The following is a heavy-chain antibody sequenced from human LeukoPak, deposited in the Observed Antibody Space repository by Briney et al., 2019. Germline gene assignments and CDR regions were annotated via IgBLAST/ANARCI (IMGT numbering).Heavy chain of an antibody. J-gene: IGHJ4*02. CDR1: GGSISSRSYY. Sequence: PSEILSLTCTVSGGSISSRSYYWGWTRHPPGKGLGWIGSIFYSGTTYYNPSLKSRVTISVDTSKNQFSLRLSSVTAADTAVYYCASENCSGTSCSSFDYWGQGTLVTVSS. D-gene: IGHD2-2*01. CDR2: IFYSGTT. CDR3: ASENCSGTSCSSFDY. V-gene: IGHV4-39*01.